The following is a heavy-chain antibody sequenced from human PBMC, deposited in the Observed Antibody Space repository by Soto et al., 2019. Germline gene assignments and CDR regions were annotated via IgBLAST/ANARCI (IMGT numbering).Heavy chain of an antibody. Sequence: APVKVSCKASGYTFTSYGISWVRQAPGQGIEWMGWISAYNGNTNYAQKLQGRVTMTTDTSTSTAYMELRSLRSDDTAVYYCARARGLGYGFFVLYPHHYSMLFCCKGPTVSV. CDR1: GYTFTSYG. V-gene: IGHV1-18*01. J-gene: IGHJ6*03. D-gene: IGHD3-3*01. CDR2: ISAYNGNT. CDR3: ARARGLGYGFFVLYPHHYSMLF.